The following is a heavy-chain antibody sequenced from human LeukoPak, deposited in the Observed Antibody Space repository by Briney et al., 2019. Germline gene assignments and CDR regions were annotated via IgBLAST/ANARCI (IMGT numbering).Heavy chain of an antibody. CDR1: GVSINSAGYY. Sequence: SEPLSLTCAIYGVSINSAGYYWSWIPQPAGKGLEWIGRIYPSGSTNYNPSLKSRVTISLDTSKNQFSLKVTSVTAADTAVYYCARVLVDCSGGSCYYFDYWGQGTLVTVSS. V-gene: IGHV4-61*02. CDR2: IYPSGST. CDR3: ARVLVDCSGGSCYYFDY. J-gene: IGHJ4*02. D-gene: IGHD2-15*01.